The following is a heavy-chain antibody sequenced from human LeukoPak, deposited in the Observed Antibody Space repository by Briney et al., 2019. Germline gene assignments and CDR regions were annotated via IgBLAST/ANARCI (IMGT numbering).Heavy chain of an antibody. V-gene: IGHV3-48*01. CDR3: ASMNTVTDAFDI. CDR2: ISSSSSTI. J-gene: IGHJ3*02. D-gene: IGHD4-17*01. Sequence: PGGSLRLSCAASGFTFSSYSMNWVRQAPGKGLEWVSYISSSSSTIYYADSVKGRFTISRDNAKNSLYLQTNSLRAEDTAVYYCASMNTVTDAFDIWGQGTMVTVSS. CDR1: GFTFSSYS.